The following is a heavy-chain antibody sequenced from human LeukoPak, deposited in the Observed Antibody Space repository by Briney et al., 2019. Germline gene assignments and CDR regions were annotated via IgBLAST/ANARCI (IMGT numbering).Heavy chain of an antibody. CDR1: GFSFSSYG. J-gene: IGHJ4*02. V-gene: IGHV3-33*01. D-gene: IGHD6-19*01. CDR3: ARLRGSGWYLDY. CDR2: ISYDGSNK. Sequence: PGESLRLSCAASGFSFSSYGMHWVRQAPGKGPGWVAVISYDGSNKYYADSVKGRFTSSRDNSKNTLYLQMNSLRAGDTAVYYCARLRGSGWYLDYWGQGTLVTVSS.